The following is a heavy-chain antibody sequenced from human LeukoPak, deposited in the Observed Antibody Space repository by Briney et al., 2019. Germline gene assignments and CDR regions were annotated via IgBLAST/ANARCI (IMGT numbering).Heavy chain of an antibody. CDR3: ARGMAAAGNNWFDP. J-gene: IGHJ5*02. V-gene: IGHV4-59*01. Sequence: SETLSLTCTVSGGSLSNYYWSWIRQPPGEGLEWIGYIYYSGSTNYNPSLKSRVSISVDTSNNQFSLKLRSVTAADTAIYYCARGMAAAGNNWFDPWGQGTLVTVSS. CDR1: GGSLSNYY. CDR2: IYYSGST. D-gene: IGHD6-13*01.